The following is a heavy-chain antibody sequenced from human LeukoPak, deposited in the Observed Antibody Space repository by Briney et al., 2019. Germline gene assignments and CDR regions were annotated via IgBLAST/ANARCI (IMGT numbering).Heavy chain of an antibody. CDR3: ATLKQLAGGDY. CDR1: GYTFTDYY. V-gene: IGHV1-69-2*01. CDR2: VDPEDGET. Sequence: ASVKVSCKVSGYTFTDYYMHWVQQAPGKGLEWMGLVDPEDGETIYAEKFQGRVTITADTSTDTAYMELSSLRSEDTAVYYCATLKQLAGGDYWGQGTLVTASS. J-gene: IGHJ4*02. D-gene: IGHD6-13*01.